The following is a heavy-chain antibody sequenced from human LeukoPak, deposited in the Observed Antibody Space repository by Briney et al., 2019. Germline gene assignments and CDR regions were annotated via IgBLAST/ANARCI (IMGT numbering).Heavy chain of an antibody. J-gene: IGHJ6*03. D-gene: IGHD4-17*01. CDR3: ARGDYGDYPGYYYMDV. V-gene: IGHV4-59*12. CDR1: GGSISSYY. Sequence: SETLSLTCTVSGGSISSYYWSWIRQPPGKGLEWIGYIYYSGSTNYNPSLKSRVTISVDTSKNQFSLKLSSVTAADTAVYYCARGDYGDYPGYYYMDVWGKGTTVTISS. CDR2: IYYSGST.